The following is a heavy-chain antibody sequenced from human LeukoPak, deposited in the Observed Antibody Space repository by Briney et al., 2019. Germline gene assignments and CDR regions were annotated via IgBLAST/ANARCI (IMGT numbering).Heavy chain of an antibody. CDR1: GGSISSYY. J-gene: IGHJ3*02. V-gene: IGHV4-59*12. CDR2: IYYSGST. D-gene: IGHD1-1*01. Sequence: SETLSLTCTVSGGSISSYYWSWIRQPPGKGLEWIGYIYYSGSTNYNPSLKSRVTISVDTSKNQFSLKLSSVTAADTAVYYCARDLGTVKAFDIWGQGTMVTVSS. CDR3: ARDLGTVKAFDI.